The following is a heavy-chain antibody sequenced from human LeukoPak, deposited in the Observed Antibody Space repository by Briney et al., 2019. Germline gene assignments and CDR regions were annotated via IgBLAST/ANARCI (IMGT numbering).Heavy chain of an antibody. CDR1: GFTSTNYA. CDR2: ISGSGTST. J-gene: IGHJ4*02. Sequence: GGSLRLSCADSGFTSTNYAMSWGRQAPGEGLGWGAAISGSGTSTYYAVSAKGRFTVSRDTSEHTLCLRMSSLRDADTAVYFCANRGDRSGWSNYFAYWGQRTLVT. CDR3: ANRGDRSGWSNYFAY. V-gene: IGHV3-23*01. D-gene: IGHD6-19*01.